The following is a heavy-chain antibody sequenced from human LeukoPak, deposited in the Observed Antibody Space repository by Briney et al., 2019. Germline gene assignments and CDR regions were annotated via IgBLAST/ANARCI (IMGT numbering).Heavy chain of an antibody. V-gene: IGHV4-34*01. Sequence: SETLSLTCAVYGGSFSGYYWSWIRQPPGKGLEWIGEINHSGSTNYNPSLRSRVTISVDTSKNQFSLKLSSVTAADTAVYYCARTGYSSGWYYFDYWGQGTLVTVSS. CDR1: GGSFSGYY. CDR3: ARTGYSSGWYYFDY. D-gene: IGHD6-19*01. CDR2: INHSGST. J-gene: IGHJ4*02.